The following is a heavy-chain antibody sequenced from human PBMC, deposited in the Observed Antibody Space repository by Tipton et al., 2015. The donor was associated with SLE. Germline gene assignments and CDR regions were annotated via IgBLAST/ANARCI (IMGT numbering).Heavy chain of an antibody. J-gene: IGHJ4*02. CDR2: IYHSGST. CDR1: GYSISSGYY. CDR3: AREGRWLDY. Sequence: TLSLTCVVSGYSISSGYYWGWIRQPPGKGLEWIGSIYHSGSTYYNPSLKSRVTISVDTSKNQFSLKLSSVTAADTAVYYCAREGRWLDYWGQGTLVTVSS. D-gene: IGHD4-23*01. V-gene: IGHV4-38-2*02.